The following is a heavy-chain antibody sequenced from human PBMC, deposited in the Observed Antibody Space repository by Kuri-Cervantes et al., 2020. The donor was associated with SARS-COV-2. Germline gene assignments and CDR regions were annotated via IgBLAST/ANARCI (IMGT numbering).Heavy chain of an antibody. CDR2: IIPIFGTA. J-gene: IGHJ5*02. CDR1: GGTFSSYA. D-gene: IGHD3-16*01. V-gene: IGHV1-69*05. Sequence: SVNVSCKASGGTFSSYAISWVRQAPGQGLEWMGGIIPIFGTANYAQKFQGRVTITTDESTSTAYMELSSLRSEDTAVYYCATGPPTSLGGNWFDPWGQGTLVTVSS. CDR3: ATGPPTSLGGNWFDP.